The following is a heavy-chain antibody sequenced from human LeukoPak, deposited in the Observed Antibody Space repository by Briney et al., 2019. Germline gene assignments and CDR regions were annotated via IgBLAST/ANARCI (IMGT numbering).Heavy chain of an antibody. D-gene: IGHD1-7*01. CDR1: GGTFSSYA. CDR3: ARDGWNYGSDY. J-gene: IGHJ4*02. CDR2: IIPIFGTA. V-gene: IGHV1-69*05. Sequence: SVKVSCKASGGTFSSYAISWVRQAPGQGLEWMGRIIPIFGTANCAQKFQGRVTITTDESTSTAYMELSSLRSEDTAVYYCARDGWNYGSDYWGQGTLVTVSS.